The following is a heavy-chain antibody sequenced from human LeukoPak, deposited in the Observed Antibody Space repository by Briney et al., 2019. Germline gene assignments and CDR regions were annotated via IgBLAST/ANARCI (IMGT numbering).Heavy chain of an antibody. D-gene: IGHD1-26*01. CDR3: ATDPIVGATRGYWGPYDY. J-gene: IGHJ4*02. V-gene: IGHV3-21*01. CDR1: GFTFSSYS. Sequence: PGGFLRLSCAASGFTFSSYSMNWVRQAPGKGLEWVSSISSSSSYIYYADSVKGRFTISRDNAKNSLYLQMNSLRAEDTAVYYCATDPIVGATRGYWGPYDYWGQGTLVTVSS. CDR2: ISSSSSYI.